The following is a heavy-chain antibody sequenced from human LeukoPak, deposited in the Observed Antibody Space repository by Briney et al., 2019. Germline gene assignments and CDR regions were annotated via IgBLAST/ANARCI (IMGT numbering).Heavy chain of an antibody. CDR2: INHSGST. D-gene: IGHD4-23*01. CDR1: GGSFSGYY. V-gene: IGHV4-34*01. J-gene: IGHJ5*02. CDR3: ARRDRINGPKLRFDP. Sequence: SETLSLTCAVYGGSFSGYYWSWIRQPPGKGLEWIGEINHSGSTNYNPSLKSRVTISVDTSKNQFSLKLSSVTAADTAVYYCARRDRINGPKLRFDPWGQGTLVTVSS.